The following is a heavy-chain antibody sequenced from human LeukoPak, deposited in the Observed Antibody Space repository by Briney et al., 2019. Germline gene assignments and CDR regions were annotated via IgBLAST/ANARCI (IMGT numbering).Heavy chain of an antibody. V-gene: IGHV1-46*01. CDR1: GYTLTNYY. CDR2: INPSGGRT. D-gene: IGHD5-12*01. J-gene: IGHJ4*02. Sequence: ASVKVSCKASGYTLTNYYMHWVRQAPGQGLEWMGIINPSGGRTSYAQNFQGRVTLTRDTSTSTVYMELSSLRSEDTAVYFCARGSSGGYDYFDYWGQGTLVTVSS. CDR3: ARGSSGGYDYFDY.